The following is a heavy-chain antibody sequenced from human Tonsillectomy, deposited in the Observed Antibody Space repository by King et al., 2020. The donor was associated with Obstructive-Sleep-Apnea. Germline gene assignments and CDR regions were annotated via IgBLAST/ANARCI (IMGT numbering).Heavy chain of an antibody. V-gene: IGHV2-5*01. Sequence: TLKESGPTLVKPTQTLTLTCTFSGFSLSTSGVGVGWIRQPPGKALEWLALIYWNDDKRYSPSLKSRLTITKDTSKNQVVLTMTNMDPLDTATYYCAHSVGVSVERSYCSGGSCTDYYYYGMDVWGQGTTVTVSS. D-gene: IGHD2-15*01. CDR1: GFSLSTSGVG. J-gene: IGHJ6*02. CDR2: IYWNDDK. CDR3: AHSVGVSVERSYCSGGSCTDYYYYGMDV.